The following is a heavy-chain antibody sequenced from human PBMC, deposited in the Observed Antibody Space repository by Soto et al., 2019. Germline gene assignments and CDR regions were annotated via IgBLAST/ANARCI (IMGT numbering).Heavy chain of an antibody. V-gene: IGHV3-21*01. D-gene: IGHD2-2*01. CDR2: ISSSSSYI. Sequence: EVQLVESGGGLVKPGGSLRLSCAASGFTFSSYSMNWVRQAPGKGLEWVSSISSSSSYIYYADSVKGRFTISRDNAKNSLYLQMNSLRAEDTAVYYCARAEDIVVVPAATLRVYYYFMDVWGQGSTVTVAS. J-gene: IGHJ6*02. CDR1: GFTFSSYS. CDR3: ARAEDIVVVPAATLRVYYYFMDV.